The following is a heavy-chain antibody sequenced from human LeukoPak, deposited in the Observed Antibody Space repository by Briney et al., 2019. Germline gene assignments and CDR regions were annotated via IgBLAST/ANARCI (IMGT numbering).Heavy chain of an antibody. Sequence: GGSLRLSCAASGFTFSSYSMNWVRQAPGKGLEWVSSISSSSSYIYYADSVKGRFTISRDNAKNSLYLQMNSLRAEDTAVYYCARDLGAVAGIPLFDYWGQGTLVTVSS. V-gene: IGHV3-21*01. D-gene: IGHD6-19*01. CDR3: ARDLGAVAGIPLFDY. J-gene: IGHJ4*02. CDR2: ISSSSSYI. CDR1: GFTFSSYS.